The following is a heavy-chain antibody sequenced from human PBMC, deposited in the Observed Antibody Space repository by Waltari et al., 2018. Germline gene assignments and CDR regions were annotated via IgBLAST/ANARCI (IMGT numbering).Heavy chain of an antibody. CDR2: MRSSSSYI. V-gene: IGHV3-21*01. D-gene: IGHD3-10*01. J-gene: IGHJ4*02. Sequence: EVQLVESGGGLVKPGGSLRLSCAASGFTFSSYSMNWVRQAPGKGREWVSSMRSSSSYIYDADSVKGRFTISRDNAKNSLYLQMNSLRAEDTAVYYCARDPRGVILFGSDYWGQGTLVTVSS. CDR3: ARDPRGVILFGSDY. CDR1: GFTFSSYS.